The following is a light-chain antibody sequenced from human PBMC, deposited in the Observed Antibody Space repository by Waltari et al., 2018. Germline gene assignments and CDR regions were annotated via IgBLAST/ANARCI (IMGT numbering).Light chain of an antibody. CDR1: QSILYNSNDKNY. Sequence: IVMTQSPDSLAVSLGERATIHCKYSQSILYNSNDKNYLAWYQQKPGQPPKLLIYWASTRESGVPDRFSGNGSGTDFTLTISSLQAEDVAVYYCQQYYSRRTFGQGTKVEI. J-gene: IGKJ1*01. CDR2: WAS. V-gene: IGKV4-1*01. CDR3: QQYYSRRT.